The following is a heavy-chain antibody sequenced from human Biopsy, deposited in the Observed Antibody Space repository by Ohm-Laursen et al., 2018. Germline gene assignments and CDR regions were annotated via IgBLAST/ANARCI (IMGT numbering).Heavy chain of an antibody. CDR1: GFSFDDFA. Sequence: SLRLSCAASGFSFDDFAMHWVRQSPGKGLEWVAGIDWNSRNINYGDSVKGRFSVSRDNAKNSLYLQMNSLRGENTALYYCVKDTNWNYVWDRPGATKGMDVWGQGTTVTVSS. CDR3: VKDTNWNYVWDRPGATKGMDV. CDR2: IDWNSRNI. V-gene: IGHV3-9*01. J-gene: IGHJ6*02. D-gene: IGHD1-7*01.